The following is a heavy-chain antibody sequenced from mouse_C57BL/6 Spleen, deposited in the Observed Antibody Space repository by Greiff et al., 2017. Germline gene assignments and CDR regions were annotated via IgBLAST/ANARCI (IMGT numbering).Heavy chain of an antibody. V-gene: IGHV1-78*01. D-gene: IGHD3-2*02. J-gene: IGHJ4*01. CDR3: ARHAQATGNAMDY. CDR1: GYTFTDHT. CDR2: IYPRDGST. Sequence: VQLQKSDAELVKPGASVKISCKVSGYTFTDHTIHWMKQRPEQGLEWIGYIYPRDGSTKYNEKFKGKATLTADKSSSTAYMQLNSLTSEDSAVYFCARHAQATGNAMDYWGQGTSVTVSS.